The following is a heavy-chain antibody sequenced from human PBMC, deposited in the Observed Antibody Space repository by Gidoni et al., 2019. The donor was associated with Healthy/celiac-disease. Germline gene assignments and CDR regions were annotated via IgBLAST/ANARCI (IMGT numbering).Heavy chain of an antibody. CDR2: INHSGST. J-gene: IGHJ6*03. CDR1: GRSVTGYY. Sequence: QVQLQQWGAGLLKPSETLSRTCAVYGRSVTGYYWSWIRQPPGKGLEWIGEINHSGSTNYNPSLKSRVTISVDTSKNQFSLKLSSVTAADTAVYYCARLAFFYYYYMDVWGKGTTVTVSS. D-gene: IGHD3-3*02. CDR3: ARLAFFYYYYMDV. V-gene: IGHV4-34*01.